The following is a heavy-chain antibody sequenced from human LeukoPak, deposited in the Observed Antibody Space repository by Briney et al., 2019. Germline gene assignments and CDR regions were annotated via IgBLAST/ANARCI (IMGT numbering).Heavy chain of an antibody. CDR1: GGSISSYY. J-gene: IGHJ4*02. V-gene: IGHV4-59*01. CDR3: ARGGGYSSSWSY. D-gene: IGHD6-13*01. CDR2: IYYSGSI. Sequence: KSSETLSLTCTVSGGSISSYYWNWIRQPPGKGLEWIGYIYYSGSISYNPSLKSRVTISVDTSKSQFSLKLSSVTAADTAVYYCARGGGYSSSWSYWGQGTLVTVSS.